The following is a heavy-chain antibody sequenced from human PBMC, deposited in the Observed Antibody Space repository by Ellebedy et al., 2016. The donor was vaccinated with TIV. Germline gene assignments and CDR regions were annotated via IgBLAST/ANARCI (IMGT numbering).Heavy chain of an antibody. CDR1: GYTFTGYY. V-gene: IGHV1-2*02. Sequence: ASVKVSCKASGYTFTGYYMHWVRQAPGQGLEWMGWINPNSGGTNYAQKFQGRVTMTRDTSISTAYMELSRLRSEDTAVYYCARDRDSSSWYDYWGQGTLVTVSS. CDR3: ARDRDSSSWYDY. J-gene: IGHJ4*02. CDR2: INPNSGGT. D-gene: IGHD6-13*01.